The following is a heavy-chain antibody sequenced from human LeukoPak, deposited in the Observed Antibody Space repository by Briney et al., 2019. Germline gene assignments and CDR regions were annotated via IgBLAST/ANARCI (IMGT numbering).Heavy chain of an antibody. D-gene: IGHD1-26*01. CDR3: ARELSGSSTWD. CDR2: IHTSGST. CDR1: GGSISSYY. J-gene: IGHJ4*02. V-gene: IGHV4-4*07. Sequence: SETLSLTCTFSGGSISSYYWSWIRQPAGKGLEWIGRIHTSGSTNYNPSPKSRVTMSVDTSKNQFSLKLSSVTAADTAVYFCARELSGSSTWDWGQGTLVTVSS.